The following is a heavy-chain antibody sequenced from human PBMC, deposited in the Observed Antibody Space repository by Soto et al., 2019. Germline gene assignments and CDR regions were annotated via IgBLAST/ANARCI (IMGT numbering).Heavy chain of an antibody. CDR3: AKGVKYSYNYYGLDV. CDR1: VLTFTSYA. J-gene: IGHJ6*01. D-gene: IGHD3-16*02. V-gene: IGHV3-23*01. CDR2: ISGSGAST. Sequence: EVQLLESGGGLVQPGGSLRLSCAASVLTFTSYALSWVRQAPGKGLEWVSAISGSGASTDYADSVKGRFSISRDNSKNTMYLQMNSLRAEDTAVYYCAKGVKYSYNYYGLDVWGQGTTVTVSS.